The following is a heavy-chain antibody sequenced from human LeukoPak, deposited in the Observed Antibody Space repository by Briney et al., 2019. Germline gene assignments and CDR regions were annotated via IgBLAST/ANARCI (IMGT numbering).Heavy chain of an antibody. Sequence: GGSLRLSCAASGFTFSSYAMSWVRQAPGKGLEWVSAISGSGGSTYYADSVKGRFTISRDNPKNTLYLQMNSLRAEDTAVYYCAGGFQESSCYNYLGQGNLVTLSP. J-gene: IGHJ4*02. V-gene: IGHV3-23*01. CDR2: ISGSGGST. CDR3: AGGFQESSCYNY. CDR1: GFTFSSYA. D-gene: IGHD3-22*01.